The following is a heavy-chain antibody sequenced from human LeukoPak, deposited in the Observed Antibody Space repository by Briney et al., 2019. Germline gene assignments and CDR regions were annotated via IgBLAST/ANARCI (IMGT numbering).Heavy chain of an antibody. Sequence: GGSLRLSCAASGFTFSSYAMSWVRQAPGKGLEWVSSISSSSSYIYYADSVKGRFTISRDNAKNSLYLQMNSLRAEDTAVYYCARDPFYGSGSYSPIDYWGQGTLVTVSS. CDR1: GFTFSSYA. CDR2: ISSSSSYI. J-gene: IGHJ4*02. V-gene: IGHV3-21*01. CDR3: ARDPFYGSGSYSPIDY. D-gene: IGHD3-10*01.